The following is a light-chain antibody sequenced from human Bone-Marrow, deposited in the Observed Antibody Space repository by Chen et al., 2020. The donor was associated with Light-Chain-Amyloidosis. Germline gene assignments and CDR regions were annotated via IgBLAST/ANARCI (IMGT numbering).Light chain of an antibody. CDR1: NIGSTS. V-gene: IGLV3-21*02. CDR2: DDS. Sequence: SYVLTQPSSVSVAPGQTATIACGGNNIGSTSVHWYQQTPGQAPLLVVYDDSDRPSGIPERLSGSKSGNTDTLTSSRVEAGDEADEYCQVWDRSSDRPVVGGGTKLTVL. CDR3: QVWDRSSDRPV. J-gene: IGLJ3*02.